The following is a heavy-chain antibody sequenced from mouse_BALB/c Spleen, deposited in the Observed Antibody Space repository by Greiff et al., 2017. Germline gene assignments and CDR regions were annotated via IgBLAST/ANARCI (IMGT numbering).Heavy chain of an antibody. CDR1: GYSITSDYA. Sequence: DVKLQESGPGLVKPSQSLSLTCTVTGYSITSDYAWNWIRQFPGNKLEWMGYISYSGSTSYNPSLKSRISITRDTSKNQFFLQLNSVTTEDTATYYCARSGYYGYFDYWGQGTTLTVSS. CDR3: ARSGYYGYFDY. V-gene: IGHV3-2*02. J-gene: IGHJ2*01. CDR2: ISYSGST. D-gene: IGHD1-1*01.